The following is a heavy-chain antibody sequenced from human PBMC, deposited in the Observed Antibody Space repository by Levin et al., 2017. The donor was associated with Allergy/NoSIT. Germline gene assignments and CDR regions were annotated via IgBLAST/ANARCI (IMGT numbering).Heavy chain of an antibody. CDR1: GYTFTSYW. CDR3: ARQNGKAADGTTMRDY. D-gene: IGHD6-13*01. Sequence: GESLKISCKGSGYTFTSYWIGWVRQMPGKGLEWMGIIFPGDSDTRYSPSFQGQVTISADKSISPAYLQWSSLKASDTAMYYCARQNGKAADGTTMRDYWGQGTLVTVSS. V-gene: IGHV5-51*01. CDR2: IFPGDSDT. J-gene: IGHJ4*02.